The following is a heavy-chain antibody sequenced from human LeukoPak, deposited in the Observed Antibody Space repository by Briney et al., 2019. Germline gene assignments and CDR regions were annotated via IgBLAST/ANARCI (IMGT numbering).Heavy chain of an antibody. Sequence: GGSLRLSCAASGFTFSTYWMSWVRQAPGKGLEWVSGISWNSGNIGYADSVKGRFTISRDNAKNSLYLQMNSLRVEDTALYYCVKDNSGYSSGWYDYWGQGTLVTVSS. CDR1: GFTFSTYW. D-gene: IGHD6-19*01. CDR2: ISWNSGNI. CDR3: VKDNSGYSSGWYDY. J-gene: IGHJ4*02. V-gene: IGHV3-9*01.